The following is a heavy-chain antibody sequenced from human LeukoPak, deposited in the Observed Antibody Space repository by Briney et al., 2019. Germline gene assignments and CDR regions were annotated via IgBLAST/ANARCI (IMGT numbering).Heavy chain of an antibody. CDR3: ARDADS. CDR2: IYSSDGA. J-gene: IGHJ4*02. V-gene: IGHV3-66*01. Sequence: GRSLRLSCVASGFTVSSNYMSWVRQAPGKGLEWVSLIYSSDGAYYADSVKGRFTISRDNSKNTLYLQMNSLRAEDTAVYYCARDADSWGQGTLVTVSS. CDR1: GFTVSSNY.